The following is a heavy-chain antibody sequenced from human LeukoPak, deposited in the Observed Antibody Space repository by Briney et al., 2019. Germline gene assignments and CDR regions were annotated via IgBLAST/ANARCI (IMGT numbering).Heavy chain of an antibody. V-gene: IGHV4-59*08. D-gene: IGHD4/OR15-4a*01. Sequence: PSETLPLTCTVSGGSISSYYWSWIRQPPGKGLEWIGSISYSGSTNYSPSLEGRVTMPVDTSKNQFSLKLRAVTAADTAVYYCARTMTTVLTDFDYWGQGTLVTVSS. J-gene: IGHJ4*02. CDR3: ARTMTTVLTDFDY. CDR2: ISYSGST. CDR1: GGSISSYY.